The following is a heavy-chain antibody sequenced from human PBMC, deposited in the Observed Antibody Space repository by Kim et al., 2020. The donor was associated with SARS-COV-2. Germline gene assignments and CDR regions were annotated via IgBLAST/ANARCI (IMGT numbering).Heavy chain of an antibody. D-gene: IGHD2-15*01. J-gene: IGHJ3*02. CDR1: GFTFSSYW. V-gene: IGHV3-7*03. Sequence: GGSLRLSCAASGFTFSSYWMSWVRQAPGKGLEWVANIKQDGSEKYYVDSVKGRFTISRDNAKNSLYLQMNSLRAEDTAVYYCARDYCSGGSCYSTDDAFDIWGQGTMVTVSS. CDR3: ARDYCSGGSCYSTDDAFDI. CDR2: IKQDGSEK.